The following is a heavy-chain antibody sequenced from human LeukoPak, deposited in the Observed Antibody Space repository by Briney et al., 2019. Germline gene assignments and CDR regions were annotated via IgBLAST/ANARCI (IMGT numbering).Heavy chain of an antibody. V-gene: IGHV4-39*07. Sequence: PSETLSLTCTVSGGSISSSSYYWGWIRQPPGKGLEWIGSIYYSGSTYYNPSLKSRVTISVDTSKDQFSLKLSSVTAADTAVYYCARDLGYSSFDPWGQGTLVTVSS. CDR2: IYYSGST. CDR3: ARDLGYSSFDP. J-gene: IGHJ5*02. D-gene: IGHD5-18*01. CDR1: GGSISSSSYY.